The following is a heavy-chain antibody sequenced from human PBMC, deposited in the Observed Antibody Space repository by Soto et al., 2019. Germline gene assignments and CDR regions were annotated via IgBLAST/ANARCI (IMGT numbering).Heavy chain of an antibody. CDR1: GFTFSSYG. CDR3: AKDRSGYHGYYYGMDV. D-gene: IGHD5-12*01. V-gene: IGHV3-30*18. CDR2: LSYDGSNE. J-gene: IGHJ6*02. Sequence: PGGSLRLSCAASGFTFSSYGMHWVRQAPGKGLEWVAGLSYDGSNEYYADSVKGRFTISRDNSKNTLYLQMNSLRAEDMAVYYCAKDRSGYHGYYYGMDVWGQGTTVTVS.